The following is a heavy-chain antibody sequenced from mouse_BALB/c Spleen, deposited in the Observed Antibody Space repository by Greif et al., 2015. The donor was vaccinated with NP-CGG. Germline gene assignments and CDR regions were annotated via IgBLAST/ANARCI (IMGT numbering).Heavy chain of an antibody. CDR1: GFTFSSYT. J-gene: IGHJ1*01. CDR3: TRSNASYWYFDV. Sequence: EVKLVESGGGLVKPGGSLKLSCAASGFTFSSYTMSWVRQTPEKRLEWVATISSGGSYTYYPDSVKGRFTISRDNAKNTLYLQMSSLKSEDTAMYYCTRSNASYWYFDVWGAGTTVTVSS. D-gene: IGHD6-1*01. V-gene: IGHV5-6-4*01. CDR2: ISSGGSYT.